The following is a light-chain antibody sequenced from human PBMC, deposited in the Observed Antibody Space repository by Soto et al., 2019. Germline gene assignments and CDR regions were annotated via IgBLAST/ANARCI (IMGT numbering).Light chain of an antibody. J-gene: IGKJ5*01. CDR1: QDISNY. V-gene: IGKV1-33*01. CDR3: QQYENLPIT. Sequence: DIQMTQSPSSLSPSVGARVTITCPASQDISNYLNWYKQKPGKAPKXXIFDAFSLETGVPSRFSGSGSGTDFTFTISSLKPEDIATYYCQQYENLPITFGQGTRLEIK. CDR2: DAF.